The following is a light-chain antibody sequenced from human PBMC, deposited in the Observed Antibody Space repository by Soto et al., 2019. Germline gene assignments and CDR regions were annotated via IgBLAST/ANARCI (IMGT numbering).Light chain of an antibody. CDR3: QQYGSSGT. V-gene: IGKV3-20*01. CDR2: GAS. Sequence: EFVLTQSPGTLSLSPGERATLYCRASQTVRNNYLAWYQQKPGQAPRLLIYGASNRATGIPDRFSGSGSGTDFTLTISRLEPEEFAVYYCQQYGSSGTVGQGTKVDIK. CDR1: QTVRNNY. J-gene: IGKJ1*01.